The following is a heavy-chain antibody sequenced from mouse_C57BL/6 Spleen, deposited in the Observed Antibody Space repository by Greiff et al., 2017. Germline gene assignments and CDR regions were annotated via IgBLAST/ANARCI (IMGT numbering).Heavy chain of an antibody. CDR2: IYPGDGDT. CDR1: GYAFSSSW. Sequence: VQRVESGPELVKPGASVKISCKASGYAFSSSWMNWVKQRPGKGLEWIGRIYPGDGDTNYNGKFKGKATLTADKSYSTAYMQLSSLTSEDSAVYFCARSSYDGYSLYYAMDYWGQGTSVTVSS. D-gene: IGHD2-3*01. V-gene: IGHV1-82*01. J-gene: IGHJ4*01. CDR3: ARSSYDGYSLYYAMDY.